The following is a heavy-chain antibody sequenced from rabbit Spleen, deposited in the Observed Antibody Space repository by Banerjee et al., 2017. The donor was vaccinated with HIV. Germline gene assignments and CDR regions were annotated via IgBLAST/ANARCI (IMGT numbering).Heavy chain of an antibody. V-gene: IGHV1S45*01. Sequence: QEQLVESGGGLVKPEGSLKLSCTASGFSFSNKAVICWVRQAPGKGLEWIGCINTGSSGSTWYANWAKGRFTISKTSSTTVTLQMNILTAADTATYFCARADYGGYGLNLWGPGTLVTVS. J-gene: IGHJ4*01. D-gene: IGHD2-1*01. CDR2: INTGSSGST. CDR1: GFSFSNKAV. CDR3: ARADYGGYGLNL.